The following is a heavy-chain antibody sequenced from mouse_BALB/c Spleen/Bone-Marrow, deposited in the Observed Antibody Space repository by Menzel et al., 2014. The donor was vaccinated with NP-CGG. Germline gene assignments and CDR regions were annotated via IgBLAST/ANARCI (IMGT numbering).Heavy chain of an antibody. D-gene: IGHD1-1*01. CDR1: GYTFTNYW. Sequence: LVESGAELAKPGASVKMSCKASGYTFTNYWMHWVKQRPGQGLEGIGYINPSTGYTEYNQKFKDKATLTADKSSSTAYMQLSSLTSEDSAVYYCARIYYYGRDYWGQGTTLTVSS. CDR2: INPSTGYT. V-gene: IGHV1-7*01. CDR3: ARIYYYGRDY. J-gene: IGHJ2*01.